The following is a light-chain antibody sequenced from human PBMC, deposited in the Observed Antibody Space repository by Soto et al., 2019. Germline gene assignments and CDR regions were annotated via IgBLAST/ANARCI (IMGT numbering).Light chain of an antibody. J-gene: IGLJ3*02. Sequence: QSALTQPASVSGSPGQSITISCTGTSSDVGGYNYVSWYQQHPGKAPKLMIYDVSNRPSGVSNRFSGSKSGNTSSLTISGRQAEDEADSYCSSYTSSSWVFGGGTKLTVL. CDR2: DVS. V-gene: IGLV2-14*01. CDR1: SSDVGGYNY. CDR3: SSYTSSSWV.